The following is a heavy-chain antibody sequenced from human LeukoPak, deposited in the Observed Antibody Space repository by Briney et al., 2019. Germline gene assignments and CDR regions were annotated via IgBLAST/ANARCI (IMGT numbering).Heavy chain of an antibody. CDR2: VSSSGSTI. Sequence: GGSLRLSCAASGFTFSSYEMNWVRQAPGKGLEWVSYVSSSGSTIYYADSVKGRFTISRDNAKNSLYLQMNSLRAEDTAVYYCARGDGYYYDSSGYYYYDYWGQGTLVTVSS. D-gene: IGHD3-22*01. CDR1: GFTFSSYE. J-gene: IGHJ4*02. CDR3: ARGDGYYYDSSGYYYYDY. V-gene: IGHV3-48*03.